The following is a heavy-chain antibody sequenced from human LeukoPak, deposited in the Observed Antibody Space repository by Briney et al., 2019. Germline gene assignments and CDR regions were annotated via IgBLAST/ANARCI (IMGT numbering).Heavy chain of an antibody. CDR1: GFTFSSYS. CDR3: ARSSGWYAS. D-gene: IGHD6-19*01. Sequence: KTGGSLRLSCAASGFTFSSYSMNWVRQAPGKGLEWVSSISSSSTYISYTESVKGRFTISRDNAKTSLYLQMNSLRAEDTAVYYCARSSGWYASWGQGTPVTVSS. V-gene: IGHV3-21*06. J-gene: IGHJ5*01. CDR2: ISSSSTYI.